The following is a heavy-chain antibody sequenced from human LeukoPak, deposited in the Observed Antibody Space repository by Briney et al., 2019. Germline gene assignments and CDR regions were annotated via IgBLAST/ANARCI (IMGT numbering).Heavy chain of an antibody. CDR1: GYTFTGYF. CDR3: AREAHGSGTYYSDY. V-gene: IGHV1-2*02. J-gene: IGHJ4*02. Sequence: ASVKVSCKASGYTFTGYFLHWVRQAPGQGLEWMGWINSNSGDTYYAQMFRGRVTMTRDTSITTAYMELSWLRSDDRAVYYCAREAHGSGTYYSDYWGQGTLVTVSS. D-gene: IGHD3-10*01. CDR2: INSNSGDT.